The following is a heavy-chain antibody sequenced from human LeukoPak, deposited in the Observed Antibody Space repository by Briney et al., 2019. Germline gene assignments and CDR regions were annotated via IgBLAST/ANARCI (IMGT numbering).Heavy chain of an antibody. CDR3: ARGANYYGSGDRGNWFDP. CDR1: GFTFSSYW. V-gene: IGHV3-74*01. Sequence: GGSLRLSCAASGFTFSSYWMHWVRQAPGKGLVWVSRINSDGSSTSYADSVKGRFTISRGNAKNTLYLQMNSLGAEDTAVYYCARGANYYGSGDRGNWFDPWGQGTLVTVSS. D-gene: IGHD3-10*01. J-gene: IGHJ5*02. CDR2: INSDGSST.